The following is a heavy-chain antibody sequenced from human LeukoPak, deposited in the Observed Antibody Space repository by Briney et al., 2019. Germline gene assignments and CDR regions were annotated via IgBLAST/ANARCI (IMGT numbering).Heavy chain of an antibody. V-gene: IGHV1-24*01. D-gene: IGHD3-22*01. J-gene: IGHJ4*02. CDR1: GYTLTELS. CDR2: FDPEDGET. Sequence: ASVKVSCKVSGYTLTELSMHWVRQAPGKGLEWMGGFDPEDGETIYAQKFQGRVTMTEDTSTDTAYMELSSLRSEDTAVYYCAVPRHHYYDSSGYYEDWGQGTLVTASS. CDR3: AVPRHHYYDSSGYYED.